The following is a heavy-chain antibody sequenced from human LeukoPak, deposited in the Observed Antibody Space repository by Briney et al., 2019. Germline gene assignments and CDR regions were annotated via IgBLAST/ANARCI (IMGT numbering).Heavy chain of an antibody. CDR1: GFTFSSYG. V-gene: IGHV3-30*18. J-gene: IGHJ3*02. Sequence: GRSLRLSCAASGFTFSSYGMHWVRQAPGKGLEWVAVISYDGSNKYYADSVKGRFTIYRDNSKNTLYLQMNSLRAEDTAVYDCAKDGNYYDSSGYYPDAFDIWGQGTMVTVSS. D-gene: IGHD3-22*01. CDR3: AKDGNYYDSSGYYPDAFDI. CDR2: ISYDGSNK.